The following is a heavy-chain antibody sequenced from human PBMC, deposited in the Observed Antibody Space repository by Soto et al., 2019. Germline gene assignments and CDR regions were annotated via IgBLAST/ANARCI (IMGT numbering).Heavy chain of an antibody. D-gene: IGHD6-19*01. CDR1: GYTFTSYY. CDR3: ARAPGYSSGWLENWFDP. CDR2: INPSGGST. J-gene: IGHJ5*02. V-gene: IGHV1-46*03. Sequence: QVQLVQSGAEVKKPGASVKVSCKASGYTFTSYYMHWVRQTPGQGLEWMGIINPSGGSTSYAQKFQGRVTMTRDTSTSAVYKQLSGLKSEDTAVYYCARAPGYSSGWLENWFDPWGQGTLVTVSS.